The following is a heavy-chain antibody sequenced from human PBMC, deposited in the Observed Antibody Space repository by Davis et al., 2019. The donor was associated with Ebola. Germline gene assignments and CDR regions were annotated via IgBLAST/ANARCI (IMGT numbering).Heavy chain of an antibody. CDR1: GCTFSRYS. Sequence: GESLKISCAASGCTFSRYSMNWVRQAPGEGLEWVSSITVTSNYTYYADSVKGRFTISRDNAKNSLYLQMNSLRAEDTAVYYCARRNWFDPWGQGTLVTVSS. J-gene: IGHJ5*02. CDR2: ITVTSNYT. V-gene: IGHV3-21*01. CDR3: ARRNWFDP.